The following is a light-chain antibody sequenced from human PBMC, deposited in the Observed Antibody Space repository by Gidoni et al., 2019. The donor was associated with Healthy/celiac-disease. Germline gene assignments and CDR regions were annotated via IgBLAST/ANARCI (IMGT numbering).Light chain of an antibody. CDR3: QQYYSTPFT. Sequence: VMTQSPDSLAVSLGERATINCKSSQSVLYSSNNKNYLAWYQQKPGQPPKLLIYWASTRESGVPDRFSGSGSGTDFTLTISSLQAEDVAIYYCQQYYSTPFTFGPGTRVDIK. V-gene: IGKV4-1*01. J-gene: IGKJ3*01. CDR1: QSVLYSSNNKNY. CDR2: WAS.